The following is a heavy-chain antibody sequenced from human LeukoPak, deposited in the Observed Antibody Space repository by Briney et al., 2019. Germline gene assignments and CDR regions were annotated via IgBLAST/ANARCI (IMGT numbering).Heavy chain of an antibody. CDR2: INHSGST. D-gene: IGHD4-17*01. CDR1: GGSFSGYY. J-gene: IGHJ4*02. V-gene: IGHV4-34*01. Sequence: SETLSLTCAVYGGSFSGYYWSWIRQPPGKGLEWIGEINHSGSTNYNPSLKSRVTISVDTSKNQFSLKLSSVTAADTAVYYCARESYGDYFGDYWGQGTLVTVSS. CDR3: ARESYGDYFGDY.